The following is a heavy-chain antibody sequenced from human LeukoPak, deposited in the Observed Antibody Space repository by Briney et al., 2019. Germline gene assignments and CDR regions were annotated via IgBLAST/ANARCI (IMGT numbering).Heavy chain of an antibody. CDR2: IYGDGST. J-gene: IGHJ4*02. CDR3: ARGQGSYDY. Sequence: GGSLRLSCVVSGLTVSSTYMTWVRQAPGKGLEWVSVIYGDGSTYYADSVKGRFTISRDNSKNTLYLQMNSLRAEDTAVYYCARGQGSYDYWGQGTLVTVSS. CDR1: GLTVSSTY. V-gene: IGHV3-53*01.